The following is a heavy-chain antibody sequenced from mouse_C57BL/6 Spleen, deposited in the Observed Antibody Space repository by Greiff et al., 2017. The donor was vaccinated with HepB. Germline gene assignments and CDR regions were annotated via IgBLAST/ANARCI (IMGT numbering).Heavy chain of an antibody. D-gene: IGHD1-1*01. CDR2: IDPENGDT. CDR3: TTLITTVVAPPFAY. CDR1: GFNIKDDY. J-gene: IGHJ3*01. V-gene: IGHV14-4*01. Sequence: EVQLQQSGAELVRPGASVKLSCTASGFNIKDDYMHWVKQRPEQGLEWIGWIDPENGDTEYASKFQGKATITADTSSKPAYLQLSSLPSEDTAVYYSTTLITTVVAPPFAYWGQGTLVTVSA.